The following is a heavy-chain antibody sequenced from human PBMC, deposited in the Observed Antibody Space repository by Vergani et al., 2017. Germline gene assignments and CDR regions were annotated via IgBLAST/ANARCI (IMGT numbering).Heavy chain of an antibody. V-gene: IGHV4-39*01. CDR2: MSYSGST. Sequence: QLQLQESGPGLVKPSETLSLTCTVSGDSISSSSYYWGWLPQPPGKGLEWIVSMSYSGSTYYNPSRKSRVTMSVDTSKNQFPLKLTSVTAADAVVYYCAGLSLRGWFDPWGEGALVAVSS. CDR3: AGLSLRGWFDP. CDR1: GDSISSSSYY. D-gene: IGHD3-3*02. J-gene: IGHJ5*02.